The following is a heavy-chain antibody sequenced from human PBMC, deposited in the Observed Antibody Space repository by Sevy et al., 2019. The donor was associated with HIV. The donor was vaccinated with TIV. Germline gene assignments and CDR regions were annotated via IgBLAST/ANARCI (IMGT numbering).Heavy chain of an antibody. CDR3: ARGIYGSGSRLGLGY. D-gene: IGHD3-10*01. J-gene: IGHJ4*02. CDR1: GFTFSSYW. Sequence: GESLKISCAASGFTFSSYWMTWAPGNGLEWVANMRQDGSEKYYVDSVKGRFTISRDNAKNSLYLQMNSLRAEDTAVYYCARGIYGSGSRLGLGYWGQGTLVTVSS. V-gene: IGHV3-7*01. CDR2: MRQDGSEK.